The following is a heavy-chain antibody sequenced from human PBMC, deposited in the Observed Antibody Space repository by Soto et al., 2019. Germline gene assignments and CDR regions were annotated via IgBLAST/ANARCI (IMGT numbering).Heavy chain of an antibody. CDR3: ARDKITGLFDY. D-gene: IGHD2-8*02. V-gene: IGHV4-34*01. J-gene: IGHJ4*02. Sequence: SETLSLTCAVFGGSFSGYYWTWTRQPPGTGLEWIREINHSGSTNYNPSLKSRVTISVDTSKNQFSLKLTSVTAADTAVYYCARDKITGLFDYWGQGTLVTVPS. CDR1: GGSFSGYY. CDR2: INHSGST.